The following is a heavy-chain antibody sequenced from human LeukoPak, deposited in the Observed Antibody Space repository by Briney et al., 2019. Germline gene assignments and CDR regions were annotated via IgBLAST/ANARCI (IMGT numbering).Heavy chain of an antibody. V-gene: IGHV1-18*01. CDR1: GYTFSNYG. J-gene: IGHJ4*02. D-gene: IGHD3-22*01. Sequence: ASVKVSCKASGYTFSNYGITWVRQAPGQGLEWMGWISGYNGNTNFAQKLQGRVSMTTDTSAYTSDMELRSLRSDDTAVYYCARSLGDSSGYYPLPFDYWGQGTLVIVSS. CDR2: ISGYNGNT. CDR3: ARSLGDSSGYYPLPFDY.